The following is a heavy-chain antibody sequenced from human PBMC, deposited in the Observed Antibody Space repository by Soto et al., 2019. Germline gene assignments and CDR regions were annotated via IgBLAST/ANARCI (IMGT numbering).Heavy chain of an antibody. CDR2: VSPDHGNA. V-gene: IGHV1-8*01. Sequence: QVQVVQSRAEVKKPGASVKVSCKTSGYTFTKYDINWVRQAPGQGLELMGWVSPDHGNAGYAPQCQDRITMTSYRYTNTVYMVLNNRGADDTAVNFCDETAAGFWGQGTMLTVSS. CDR3: DETAAGF. CDR1: GYTFTKYD. D-gene: IGHD6-19*01. J-gene: IGHJ4*02.